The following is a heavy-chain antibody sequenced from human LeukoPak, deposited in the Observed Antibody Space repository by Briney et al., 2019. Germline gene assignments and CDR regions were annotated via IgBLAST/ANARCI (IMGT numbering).Heavy chain of an antibody. CDR2: MNPNSGNT. D-gene: IGHD5-12*01. Sequence: RWASVKVSCKASGYTFTSYDINWVRQATGQGLEWMGWMNPNSGNTGYAQKFQGRVTITRNTSISTAYMELSSLRSEDTAVYYCARLILGCSGYDDAFDIWGQVTIVTVSS. J-gene: IGHJ3*02. CDR3: ARLILGCSGYDDAFDI. V-gene: IGHV1-8*03. CDR1: GYTFTSYD.